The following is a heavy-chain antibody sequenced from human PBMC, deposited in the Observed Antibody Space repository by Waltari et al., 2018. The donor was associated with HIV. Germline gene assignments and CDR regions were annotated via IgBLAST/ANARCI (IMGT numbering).Heavy chain of an antibody. CDR3: ARVGYSSSWAYFDY. CDR1: GFTFSSYA. CDR2: ISFDGSYK. J-gene: IGHJ4*02. D-gene: IGHD6-13*01. V-gene: IGHV3-30*01. Sequence: QVQLVESGGGVVQPGRSLRLSCAASGFTFSSYAMHWVRQAPGKGLGWVSFISFDGSYKQSADSGKGRFTISRDTSKNTLYLQMNSLRAEDTAVYYCARVGYSSSWAYFDYWGQGTLVTVSS.